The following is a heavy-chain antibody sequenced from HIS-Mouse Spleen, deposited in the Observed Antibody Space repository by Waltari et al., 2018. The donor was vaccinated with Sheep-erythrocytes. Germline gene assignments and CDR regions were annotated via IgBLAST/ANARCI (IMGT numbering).Heavy chain of an antibody. D-gene: IGHD1-26*01. J-gene: IGHJ6*02. V-gene: IGHV3-53*01. CDR2: IYSGGST. CDR1: GCTVRRNY. CDR3: ASDPSGSYYYYGMDV. Sequence: EVQLVESGGGLTQPGGSLRLSCAASGCTVRRNYMSWGCQAPGKGVEWVSVIYSGGSTYYADSVKGRFTISRDNSKNTLYLQMNSLRAEDTAVYYCASDPSGSYYYYGMDVWGQGTTVTVSS.